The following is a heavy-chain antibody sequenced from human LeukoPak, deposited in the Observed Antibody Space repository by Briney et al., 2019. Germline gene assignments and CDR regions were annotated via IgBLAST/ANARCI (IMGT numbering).Heavy chain of an antibody. J-gene: IGHJ4*02. Sequence: SETLSLTCTVSGGSISSYYWSWIRQPPGKGLEWIGYIYYSGSTNYNPSLKSRVTISVDTSKNQFSLKLSSVTAADTAVYYCARGEEQWLAQYYFDYWGQGTLVTVSS. CDR2: IYYSGST. CDR1: GGSISSYY. D-gene: IGHD6-19*01. CDR3: ARGEEQWLAQYYFDY. V-gene: IGHV4-59*12.